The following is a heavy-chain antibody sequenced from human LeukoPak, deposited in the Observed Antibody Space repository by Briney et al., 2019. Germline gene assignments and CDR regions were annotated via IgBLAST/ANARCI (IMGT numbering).Heavy chain of an antibody. Sequence: GGSLRLSCAASGFTFSSYAMSWVRQAPGKGLEWVANIKKDGSEKYYVESVKGRFTISRDNAKNSLYLQMNSLRAEDTAVYYCARDLYSTSRTDVWGQGTTVTVSS. CDR3: ARDLYSTSRTDV. CDR2: IKKDGSEK. J-gene: IGHJ6*02. D-gene: IGHD2-15*01. V-gene: IGHV3-7*01. CDR1: GFTFSSYA.